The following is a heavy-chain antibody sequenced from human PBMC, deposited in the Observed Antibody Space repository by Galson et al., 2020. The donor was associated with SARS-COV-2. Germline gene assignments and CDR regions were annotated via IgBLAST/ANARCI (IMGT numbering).Heavy chain of an antibody. CDR1: GFDFSDSP. D-gene: IGHD3-9*01. CDR3: TRLYYDFLTGLSDY. CDR2: IRSKANNYAA. V-gene: IGHV3-73*01. J-gene: IGHJ4*02. Sequence: QAGGSLRLSCAASGFDFSDSPMHWVRQASGRGLEWVGHIRSKANNYAAAYAASVEGRFTISRDESKSTTYLEMKSLKTEDTAVYFCTRLYYDFLTGLSDYWGQGTLVTVSS.